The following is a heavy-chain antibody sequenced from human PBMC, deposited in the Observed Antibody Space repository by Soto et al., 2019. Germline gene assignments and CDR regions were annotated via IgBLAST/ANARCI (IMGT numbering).Heavy chain of an antibody. V-gene: IGHV4-30-4*01. Sequence: SATLSLTCTVSGGSISSGDYYWSWIRQPPGKGLEWIGYIYYSGSTYYNPSLKSRVTISVDTSKNQFSLKLSSVTAADTAVYYCARVAMTTEFDPWGQGTLVTVSS. CDR2: IYYSGST. J-gene: IGHJ5*02. CDR3: ARVAMTTEFDP. D-gene: IGHD2-2*01. CDR1: GGSISSGDYY.